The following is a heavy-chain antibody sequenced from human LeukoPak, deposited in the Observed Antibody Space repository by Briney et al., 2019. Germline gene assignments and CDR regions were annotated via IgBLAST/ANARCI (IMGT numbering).Heavy chain of an antibody. V-gene: IGHV4-61*01. CDR2: IDHSGST. J-gene: IGHJ4*02. CDR1: GGSVSTTSYY. D-gene: IGHD4-17*01. Sequence: PSETLSLTCTVSGGSVSTTSYYWTWLRQPPGVGLKCIGEIDHSGSTNYNPSLKSRVIISVHTSKNQFSLKLSSVTAADTAVYYCARATTTVTTFGYWGQGTLVTVSS. CDR3: ARATTTVTTFGY.